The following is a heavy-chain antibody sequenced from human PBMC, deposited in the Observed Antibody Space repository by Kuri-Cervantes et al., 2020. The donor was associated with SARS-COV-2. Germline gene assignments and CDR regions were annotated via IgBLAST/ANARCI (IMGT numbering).Heavy chain of an antibody. CDR1: GFTFSSYE. Sequence: GESLKISCAASGFTFSSYEMNWVRQAPGRGLEWVSSISSSSSYIYYADSVKGRFTISRDNAKNSLYLQMNSLRAEGTAVYYCARGLRGNGMDVWGQGTTVTVSS. CDR2: ISSSSSYI. J-gene: IGHJ6*02. CDR3: ARGLRGNGMDV. V-gene: IGHV3-21*01.